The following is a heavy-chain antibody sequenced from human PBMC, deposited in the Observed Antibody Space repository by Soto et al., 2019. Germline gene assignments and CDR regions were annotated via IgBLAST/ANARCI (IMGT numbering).Heavy chain of an antibody. V-gene: IGHV1-18*01. Sequence: QVNLVQSGAEVRKPGASVKVSCKGSGYTFTSYGIAWVRQAPGQGLEWMGWISAHTDNTNYAQKVQGRVTVTRDTSTSTADMELRNLRSDDTAVYYCARGRYGDYWGQGALVTVSS. CDR3: ARGRYGDY. CDR2: ISAHTDNT. D-gene: IGHD1-1*01. CDR1: GYTFTSYG. J-gene: IGHJ4*02.